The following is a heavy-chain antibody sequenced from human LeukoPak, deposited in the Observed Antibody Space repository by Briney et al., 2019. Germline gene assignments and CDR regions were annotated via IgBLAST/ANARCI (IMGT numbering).Heavy chain of an antibody. Sequence: GGSLRLSCAASGFTFSSYSMNWVRQAPGKGLEWVSSISSSSSYIYYAESVKGRFTISRDNAKNSLYLQMNSLRAEDTAVYYCAREEYWGSVDYYYYYYMDVWGKGTTVTVPS. D-gene: IGHD7-27*01. CDR1: GFTFSSYS. CDR2: ISSSSSYI. J-gene: IGHJ6*03. CDR3: AREEYWGSVDYYYYYYMDV. V-gene: IGHV3-21*01.